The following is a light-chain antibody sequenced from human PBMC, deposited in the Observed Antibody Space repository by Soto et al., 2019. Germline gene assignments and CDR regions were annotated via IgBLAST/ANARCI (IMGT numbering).Light chain of an antibody. J-gene: IGKJ1*01. Sequence: DIQVTQSPSTLSASVGVRVSITCRASQTFSAAFAWYQQKPGKAPKLLIYAASSLERGVPPRFSGSGSGTEFTLTISSLQPDDFATYYCQLDYSYSRAFGQGTKVDIK. CDR1: QTFSAA. V-gene: IGKV1-5*01. CDR2: AAS. CDR3: QLDYSYSRA.